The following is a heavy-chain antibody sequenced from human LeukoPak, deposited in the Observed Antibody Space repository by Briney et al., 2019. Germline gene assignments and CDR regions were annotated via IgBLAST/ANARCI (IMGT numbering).Heavy chain of an antibody. CDR2: ISSSGSTI. J-gene: IGHJ4*02. Sequence: PGGSLRLSCVASGFTVNTNYMSWIRQAPGKGLEWVSYISSSGSTIYYADSVKGRFTISRDNAKNSLYLQMNSLRAEDTAVYYCARGLWFGELFFDYWGQGTLVTVSS. V-gene: IGHV3-11*01. CDR3: ARGLWFGELFFDY. CDR1: GFTVNTNY. D-gene: IGHD3-10*01.